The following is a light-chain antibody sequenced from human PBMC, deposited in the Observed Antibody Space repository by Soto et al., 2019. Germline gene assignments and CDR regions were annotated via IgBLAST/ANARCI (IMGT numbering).Light chain of an antibody. J-gene: IGKJ3*01. CDR1: QSFGNN. CDR2: GAS. Sequence: IVMTQSPATLSVSPGERATPSCRASQSFGNNLAWYQEKPGQAPRLLIYGASTRATGIPARFSGSGSGTEFTLTISSLQSEDFAIYSCQQYNNWPFTFGPGTKVDIK. CDR3: QQYNNWPFT. V-gene: IGKV3D-15*01.